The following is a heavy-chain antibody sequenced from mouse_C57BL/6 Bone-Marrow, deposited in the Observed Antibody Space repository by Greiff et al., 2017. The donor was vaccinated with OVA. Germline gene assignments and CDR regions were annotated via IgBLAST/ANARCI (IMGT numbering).Heavy chain of an antibody. CDR3: ARDDGNYVPPWFAY. J-gene: IGHJ3*01. V-gene: IGHV5-15*04. D-gene: IGHD2-1*01. CDR2: ISNLAYSI. CDR1: GFTFSDYG. Sequence: EVKLVESGGGLVQPGGSLKLSCAASGFTFSDYGMAWVRQAPRKGPEWVAFISNLAYSIYYADTVTGRFTISIENAKNTLYLEMSSLRSEDTAMYYCARDDGNYVPPWFAYWGQGTLVTVSA.